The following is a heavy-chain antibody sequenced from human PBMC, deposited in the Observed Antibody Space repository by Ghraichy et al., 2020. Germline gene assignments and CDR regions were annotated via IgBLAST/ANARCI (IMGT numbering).Heavy chain of an antibody. V-gene: IGHV4-31*02. J-gene: IGHJ3*02. CDR3: ARVSDYASDAFDI. CDR2: IYYSGST. Sequence: QTLSLTCTVSGGSISSGGYYWSWIRQHPGKGLEWIGYIYYSGSTYYNPSLKSRVTISVDTSKNQFSLKLSSVTAADTAVYYCARVSDYASDAFDIWGQGTMVTVSS. D-gene: IGHD2-2*01. CDR1: GGSISSGGYY.